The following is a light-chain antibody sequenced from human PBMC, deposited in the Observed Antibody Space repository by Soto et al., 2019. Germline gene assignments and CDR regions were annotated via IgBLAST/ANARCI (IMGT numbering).Light chain of an antibody. CDR3: SSYTTSTTYV. CDR1: SSDVGRYNY. CDR2: DVS. V-gene: IGLV2-14*01. J-gene: IGLJ1*01. Sequence: QSALTQPASVSGSPGQSITISCTGTSSDVGRYNYVSWYQHHPGKAPRLMIYDVSNRPSGVSNRFSGSKSGNTASLTISGLQAEDEADYYFSSYTTSTTYVFGTGTKVTVL.